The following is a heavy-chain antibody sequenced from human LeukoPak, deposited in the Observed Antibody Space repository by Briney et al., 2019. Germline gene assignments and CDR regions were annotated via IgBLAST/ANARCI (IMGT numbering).Heavy chain of an antibody. J-gene: IGHJ4*02. CDR2: IKQDGSEK. CDR1: GFTFSSYE. Sequence: GGSLRLSCAASGFTFSSYEMNWVRQAPGKGLEWVANIKQDGSEKYYVDSVKGRFTISRDNAKNSLYLQMNSLRAEDTAVYYCARDGSGRTVTTEGFDYWGQGTLVTVSS. CDR3: ARDGSGRTVTTEGFDY. D-gene: IGHD4-17*01. V-gene: IGHV3-7*01.